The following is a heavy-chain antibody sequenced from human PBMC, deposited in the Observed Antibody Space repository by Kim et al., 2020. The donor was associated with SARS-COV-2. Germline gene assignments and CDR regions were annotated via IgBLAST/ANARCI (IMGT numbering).Heavy chain of an antibody. D-gene: IGHD3-10*01. V-gene: IGHV5-51*01. CDR3: ARQVRARLPDDY. J-gene: IGHJ4*02. Sequence: RYSPPFQGQVTISADKSISTDYLKWSSLKASDTAMYYCARQVRARLPDDYWGQGTLVTVSS.